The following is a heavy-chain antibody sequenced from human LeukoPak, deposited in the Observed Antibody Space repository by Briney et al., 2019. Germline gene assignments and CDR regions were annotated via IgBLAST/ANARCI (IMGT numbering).Heavy chain of an antibody. CDR3: AKSHYYGSGREFGPFDY. V-gene: IGHV3-66*01. Sequence: GGSLRLSCAASGFTVSSNYMSWVRQAPGKGLEWVSVIYSGGSTYYADSVKGRFTISRDNSKNTLYLQMNSLRAEDTAVYYCAKSHYYGSGREFGPFDYWGQGTLVTVSS. J-gene: IGHJ4*02. D-gene: IGHD3-10*01. CDR1: GFTVSSNY. CDR2: IYSGGST.